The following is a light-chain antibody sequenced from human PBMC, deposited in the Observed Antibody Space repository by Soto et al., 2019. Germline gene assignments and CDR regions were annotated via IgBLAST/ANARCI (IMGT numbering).Light chain of an antibody. Sequence: SYELTQPPSVSVAPGKTARITCGGNNLGTKSVHWCQQKPGQAPVLVIYYDSDRPSGIPERFSGSNSGNTATLTINRVEAGDEADYYCRVWDSSSDHVVFGGGTKLTVL. J-gene: IGLJ2*01. CDR1: NLGTKS. CDR3: RVWDSSSDHVV. V-gene: IGLV3-21*04. CDR2: YDS.